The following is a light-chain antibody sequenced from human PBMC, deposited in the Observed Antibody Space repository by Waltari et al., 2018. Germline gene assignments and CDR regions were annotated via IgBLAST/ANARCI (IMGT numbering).Light chain of an antibody. CDR3: QQYENLPLT. J-gene: IGKJ4*01. CDR2: DAS. V-gene: IGKV1-33*01. CDR1: QDISNY. Sequence: DIQMTQSPSSLSASVGDRVTITCQASQDISNYLNWYQQKPGKGPKLLIYDASNLETGVPSRFSGSGSGTDFTFTISSLQPEDIATYYCQQYENLPLTFGGGTKVEIK.